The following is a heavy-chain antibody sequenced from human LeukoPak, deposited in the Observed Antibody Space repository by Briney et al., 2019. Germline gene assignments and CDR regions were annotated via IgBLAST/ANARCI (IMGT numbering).Heavy chain of an antibody. CDR1: GFTFSSYA. V-gene: IGHV3-23*01. D-gene: IGHD2-21*01. CDR3: ALYCGGDCSSAAFDI. CDR2: ISGSGGST. Sequence: GGSLRLSCAASGFTFSSYAMSWVRQAPGRGLEWVSAISGSGGSTYYADSVKGRFTISRDNSKNTLYLQMNSLRAEDTAVYYCALYCGGDCSSAAFDIWGQGKMVTVSS. J-gene: IGHJ3*02.